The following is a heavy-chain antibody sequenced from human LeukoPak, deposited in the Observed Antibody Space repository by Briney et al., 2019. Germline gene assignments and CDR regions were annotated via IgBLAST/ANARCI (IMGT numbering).Heavy chain of an antibody. CDR3: AKDTISSSWRHFDY. CDR1: GLTFDDYA. Sequence: GGSLRLSCAASGLTFDDYAMHWVRQAPGKGLEWVSGISWNSGSIGYADSVKGRFTISRDNAKSSLYLQMNSLRAEDTALYYCAKDTISSSWRHFDYWGQGTLVTVSS. D-gene: IGHD6-13*01. V-gene: IGHV3-9*01. J-gene: IGHJ4*02. CDR2: ISWNSGSI.